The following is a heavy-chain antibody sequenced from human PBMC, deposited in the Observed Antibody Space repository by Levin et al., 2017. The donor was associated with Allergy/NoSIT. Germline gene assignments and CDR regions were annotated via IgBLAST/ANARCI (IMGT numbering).Heavy chain of an antibody. CDR1: GDSLNSGSNS. D-gene: IGHD1-26*01. CDR3: ARAGKVGATSLDV. CDR2: IYYGST. Sequence: SETLSLTCDVSGDSLNSGSNSWNWIRQPPGKGLEWIGNIYYGSTYYNPSLRSRVTISVDKSKNQFSLRLSSVTAADTAMYFCARAGKVGATSLDVWGQGTAVTVSS. J-gene: IGHJ6*02. V-gene: IGHV4-30-2*01.